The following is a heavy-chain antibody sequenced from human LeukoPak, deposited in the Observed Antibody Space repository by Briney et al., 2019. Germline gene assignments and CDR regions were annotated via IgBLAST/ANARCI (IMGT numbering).Heavy chain of an antibody. V-gene: IGHV3-74*03. CDR1: GFTFSSYW. Sequence: GSLRLSCAASGFTFSSYWMQWVRQALGKGLVWVSRVNSDGSSSKYAASVKGRFTISRDNAKNTLYLRMNSLRAEDTALYYCVRRQTSTSGFDHWGQGTLVTVSS. J-gene: IGHJ4*02. CDR3: VRRQTSTSGFDH. CDR2: VNSDGSSS. D-gene: IGHD6-6*01.